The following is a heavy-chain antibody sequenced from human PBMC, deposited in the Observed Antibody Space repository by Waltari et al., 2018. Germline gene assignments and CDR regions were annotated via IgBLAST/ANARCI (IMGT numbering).Heavy chain of an antibody. D-gene: IGHD3-10*01. V-gene: IGHV3-13*01. Sequence: EVQLVESGGGLVQPGGSLRLSCAASGFTFSHYDMHWVRQGTGKGLEGVSAIGMAGDTSYSDSVKGRFTISREDARRSLYLQMSSLKIEDTAVYYCVRGYGSGTPMGDSWGQGTLVTVSS. CDR2: IGMAGDT. CDR1: GFTFSHYD. J-gene: IGHJ5*01. CDR3: VRGYGSGTPMGDS.